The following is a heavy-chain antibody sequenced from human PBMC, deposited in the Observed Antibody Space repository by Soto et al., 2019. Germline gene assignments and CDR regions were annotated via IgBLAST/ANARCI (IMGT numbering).Heavy chain of an antibody. CDR1: GYTFTTYG. CDR2: ISGYNGNT. V-gene: IGHV1-18*01. J-gene: IGHJ4*02. D-gene: IGHD2-15*01. CDR3: ASDERAYCRRDNCEHYFDY. Sequence: QVQLVQSGAEVKKPGASVKVSCKTSGYTFTTYGVSWVRQAPGLGLEWMGWISGYNGNTNSAPKFQGRVSMTTDTSTSTAYMELRSLRSDDTAVYYCASDERAYCRRDNCEHYFDYWGQGTLVTVSS.